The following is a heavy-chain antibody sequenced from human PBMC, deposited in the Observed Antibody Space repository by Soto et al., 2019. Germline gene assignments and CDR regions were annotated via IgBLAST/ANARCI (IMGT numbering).Heavy chain of an antibody. V-gene: IGHV3-48*02. Sequence: EVQLVESGGGLVQPGGSLRLSCAASGFTISGNAMNWVRQAPGRGLEWVSYISSSSTNIHYADSVRGRFTISRDNAKNSLYLQMDSRRDEDTAVYRCARDLSWGSKWYYYMDVWGKGTTVTVSS. J-gene: IGHJ6*03. D-gene: IGHD3-16*01. CDR1: GFTISGNA. CDR2: ISSSSTNI. CDR3: ARDLSWGSKWYYYMDV.